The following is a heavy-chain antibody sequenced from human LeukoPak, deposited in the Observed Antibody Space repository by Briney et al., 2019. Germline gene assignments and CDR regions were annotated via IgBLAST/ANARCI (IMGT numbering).Heavy chain of an antibody. Sequence: SETLSLTCTVSGGSISSYYWSWIRQPPGKGLEWIGYIYYSGSTYYNPSLKSRVTISVDTSKNQFSLKLSSVTAADTAVYYCARGRSGYYYDRRYYFDYWGQGTLVTVSS. J-gene: IGHJ4*02. D-gene: IGHD3-22*01. CDR3: ARGRSGYYYDRRYYFDY. CDR1: GGSISSYY. CDR2: IYYSGST. V-gene: IGHV4-30-4*08.